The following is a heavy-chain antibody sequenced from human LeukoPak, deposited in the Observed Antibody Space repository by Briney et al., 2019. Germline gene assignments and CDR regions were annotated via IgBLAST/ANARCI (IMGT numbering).Heavy chain of an antibody. CDR1: GYTFTGYY. CDR2: INPNSGGT. D-gene: IGHD2-2*01. V-gene: IGHV1-2*02. Sequence: ASVKVSCKASGYTFTGYYMHWVRQAPGQGLEWMGWINPNSGGTNYAQKFQGRVTMTRDTSISTAYMELSRLRSDDTAVYYCASLSDCSSTSCYLLYYYGMDGWGQGTTVTVSS. J-gene: IGHJ6*02. CDR3: ASLSDCSSTSCYLLYYYGMDG.